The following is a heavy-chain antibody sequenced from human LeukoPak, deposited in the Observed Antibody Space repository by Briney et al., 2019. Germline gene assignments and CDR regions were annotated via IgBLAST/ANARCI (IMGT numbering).Heavy chain of an antibody. D-gene: IGHD2-15*01. V-gene: IGHV4-39*07. CDR3: ASLSEYCSAGSCYLGWFDP. CDR2: IYYSGNT. CDR1: GDSISSTDSY. Sequence: SETLSLTCTVFGDSISSTDSYWGWIRQPPGKALEWIATIYYSGNTYYNPPLKSRVTMSVDTSKNQFSLKLSSVTAADTAVYYCASLSEYCSAGSCYLGWFDPWGQGTLVTVSS. J-gene: IGHJ5*02.